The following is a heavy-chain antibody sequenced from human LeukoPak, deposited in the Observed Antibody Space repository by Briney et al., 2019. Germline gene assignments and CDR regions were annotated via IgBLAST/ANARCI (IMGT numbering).Heavy chain of an antibody. CDR1: GFTFSSYW. D-gene: IGHD4-17*01. Sequence: GGSLRLSCAASGFTFSSYWMHWVRQAPGKGLVWVSRINTDGSSTNYADSVKGRFTISRDNAKNTLYPQMNSLRAEDTAVYYCARVGALKYYGDYEKVDYWGQGTLVTVSS. CDR2: INTDGSST. J-gene: IGHJ4*02. CDR3: ARVGALKYYGDYEKVDY. V-gene: IGHV3-74*01.